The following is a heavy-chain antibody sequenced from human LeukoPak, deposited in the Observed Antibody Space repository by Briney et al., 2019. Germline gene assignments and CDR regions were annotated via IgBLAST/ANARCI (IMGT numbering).Heavy chain of an antibody. CDR2: IIPIFGTA. CDR1: GYTFTGYY. CDR3: ARIYGSGGP. J-gene: IGHJ5*02. V-gene: IGHV1-69*13. Sequence: ASVKVSCKASGYTFTGYYMHWVRQAPGQGLEWMGGIIPIFGTANYAQKFQGRVTITADESTSTAYMELSSLRSEDTAVYYCARIYGSGGPWGQGTLVTVSS. D-gene: IGHD3-10*01.